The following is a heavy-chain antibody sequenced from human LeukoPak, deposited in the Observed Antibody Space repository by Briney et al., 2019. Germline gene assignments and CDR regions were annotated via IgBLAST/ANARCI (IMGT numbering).Heavy chain of an antibody. CDR1: GYTFTSYD. CDR3: ARQVPPPAYYDFWSGHKNYYYYMDV. CDR2: MNPNSGNT. J-gene: IGHJ6*03. V-gene: IGHV1-8*01. D-gene: IGHD3-3*01. Sequence: GASVKVSCKASGYTFTSYDINWVRQATGQGLEWMGWMNPNSGNTGYAQKFQGRVTMTRNTSISTAYMELSSLRSEDTAVYYCARQVPPPAYYDFWSGHKNYYYYMDVWGKGTTVTVSS.